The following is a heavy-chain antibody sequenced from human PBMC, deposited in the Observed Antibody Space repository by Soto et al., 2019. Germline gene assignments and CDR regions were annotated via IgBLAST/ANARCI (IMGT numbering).Heavy chain of an antibody. CDR1: GFTFSSYG. V-gene: IGHV3-30*18. D-gene: IGHD3-22*01. CDR2: ISYDGSNK. J-gene: IGHJ3*02. CDR3: AKTNYYDSSGYQHDAFDI. Sequence: PGGSLRLSCAASGFTFSSYGMHWVRQAPGKGLEWVAVISYDGSNKYYADSVKGRFTISRDNSKNTLYLQMNSPRAEDTAVYYCAKTNYYDSSGYQHDAFDIWGQGTMVTVSS.